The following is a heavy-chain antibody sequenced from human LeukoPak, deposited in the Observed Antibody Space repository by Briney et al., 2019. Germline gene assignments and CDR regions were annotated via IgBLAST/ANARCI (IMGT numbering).Heavy chain of an antibody. V-gene: IGHV1-18*01. CDR3: ARIQFTIFGVVTYYYMDV. J-gene: IGHJ6*03. D-gene: IGHD3-3*01. CDR1: GYTFTSYG. Sequence: ASVKVSCKASGYTFTSYGISWVRQAPGQGLEWMGWISAYNGNTSYAQKLQGRVTMTTDTSTSTAYMELRSLRSDDTAVYYCARIQFTIFGVVTYYYMDVWGKGTTVTVSS. CDR2: ISAYNGNT.